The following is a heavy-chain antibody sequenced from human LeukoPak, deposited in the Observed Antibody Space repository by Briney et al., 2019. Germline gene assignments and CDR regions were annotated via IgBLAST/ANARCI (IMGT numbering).Heavy chain of an antibody. CDR2: IYYSGST. D-gene: IGHD5-24*01. CDR1: GGSLSSGGYS. J-gene: IGHJ6*03. CDR3: AREGRYRYGYNEYHSYMDI. Sequence: PSETLSLTCAVSGGSLSSGGYSWSWIRQPPGKGLEWIGYIYYSGSTNYNPSLKSRVTISVDTSKNQFSLKLSSVTAAETAVYYCAREGRYRYGYNEYHSYMDIWGKGTTVTVSS. V-gene: IGHV4-61*08.